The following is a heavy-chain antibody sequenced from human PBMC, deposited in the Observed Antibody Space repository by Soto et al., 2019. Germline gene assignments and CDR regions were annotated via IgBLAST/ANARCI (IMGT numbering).Heavy chain of an antibody. Sequence: GGSLRLSCAASGFTFSSFWMDWVRQAPGKGLEWVANINLDVSEKHYVDSVKGRFTISRDNAKNSLYLQMSSLTAEDSALYYCAGSLVSWGLGVRVTVSS. V-gene: IGHV3-7*01. CDR3: AGSLVS. CDR2: INLDVSEK. J-gene: IGHJ4*02. CDR1: GFTFSSFW.